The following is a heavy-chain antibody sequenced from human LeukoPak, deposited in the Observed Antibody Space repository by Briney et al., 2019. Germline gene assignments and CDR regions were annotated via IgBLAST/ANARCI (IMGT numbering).Heavy chain of an antibody. CDR3: ARDYWWNYDY. D-gene: IGHD1-7*01. V-gene: IGHV3-30-3*01. Sequence: GRSLRLSCAASGFTFSDYAMHWVRQAPGKGLEWVAVISRDGSDKYYPGSVRGRFTISRDNSKNTIYLQMDSLRAEDTAIYYCARDYWWNYDYWGQGTLVTVSS. CDR2: ISRDGSDK. J-gene: IGHJ4*02. CDR1: GFTFSDYA.